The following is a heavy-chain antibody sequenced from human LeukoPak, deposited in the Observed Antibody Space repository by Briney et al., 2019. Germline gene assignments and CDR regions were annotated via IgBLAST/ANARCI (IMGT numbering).Heavy chain of an antibody. J-gene: IGHJ4*02. Sequence: GGSLRLSCAASGFTFSSYEMNWVRQAPGKGLEWVSYISSSGSTIYYADSVKGRFTISRDNAKNSLYLQTNSLRAEDTAVYYCARALYCSSTSCYLPFDYWGQGTLVTVSS. V-gene: IGHV3-48*03. D-gene: IGHD2-2*01. CDR2: ISSSGSTI. CDR3: ARALYCSSTSCYLPFDY. CDR1: GFTFSSYE.